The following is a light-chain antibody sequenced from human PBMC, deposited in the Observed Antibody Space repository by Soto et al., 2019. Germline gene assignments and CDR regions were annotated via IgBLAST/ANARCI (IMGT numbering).Light chain of an antibody. V-gene: IGKV3-15*01. CDR3: QQYNNWPPFT. J-gene: IGKJ3*01. CDR1: QTISMN. CDR2: DAS. Sequence: EIVMTQSPATLSVSPGERATLSCRASQTISMNLAWYQQKPGQAPSLLIYDASTRATGVPARFTGSGSGTEFTLTISSLQSEGFALYYCQQYNNWPPFTFGPGTKVDIK.